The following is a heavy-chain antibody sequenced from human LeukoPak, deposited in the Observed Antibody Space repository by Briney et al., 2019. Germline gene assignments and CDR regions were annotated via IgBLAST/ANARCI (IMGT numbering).Heavy chain of an antibody. Sequence: GASVKVSCKASGYTFTDYYMHWVRQAPGQGLEWMGWINPNSGGTNYAQKFQGRVTMTRDTSISTAYMELSRLRSDDTAVYYCARDQGQGSSSWYNVYYYYYMDVWGKGTTVTVSS. V-gene: IGHV1-2*02. D-gene: IGHD6-13*01. CDR2: INPNSGGT. CDR3: ARDQGQGSSSWYNVYYYYYMDV. CDR1: GYTFTDYY. J-gene: IGHJ6*03.